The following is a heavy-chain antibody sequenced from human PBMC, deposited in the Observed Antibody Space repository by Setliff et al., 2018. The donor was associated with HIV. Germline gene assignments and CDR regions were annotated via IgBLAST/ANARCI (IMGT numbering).Heavy chain of an antibody. J-gene: IGHJ6*03. D-gene: IGHD4-4*01. CDR2: ISAYNGNT. V-gene: IGHV1-18*01. Sequence: ASVKVSCKASGYTFTSYGISWVRQAPGQGLEWMGWISAYNGNTEYAQKLQGRVTMTRDTSTSTVYMELSSLRSEDTAVYYCARDAFDYTAYYYSYMDVWGKGTTVTVSS. CDR1: GYTFTSYG. CDR3: ARDAFDYTAYYYSYMDV.